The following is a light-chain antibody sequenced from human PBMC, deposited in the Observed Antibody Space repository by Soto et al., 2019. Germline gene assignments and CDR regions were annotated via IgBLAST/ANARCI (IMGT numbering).Light chain of an antibody. Sequence: IVMTQSPAPLPLSPGERATLSCRASQSVSSYLAWYQQKPGQAPRLLIYDASNRATGIPARFSGSGSGTDFTLTISSLEPEDFAVYYCQQRSNWPTFGGGTKVDIK. CDR2: DAS. CDR1: QSVSSY. V-gene: IGKV3-11*01. J-gene: IGKJ4*01. CDR3: QQRSNWPT.